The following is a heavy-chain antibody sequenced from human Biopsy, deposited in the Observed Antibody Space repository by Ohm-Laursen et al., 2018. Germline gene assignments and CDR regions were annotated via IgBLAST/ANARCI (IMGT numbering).Heavy chain of an antibody. CDR3: ARHSLDDFWSGAHYYFDY. CDR1: GGSISSRNHY. CDR2: VYHSGST. Sequence: TLSLTCSVSGGSISSRNHYWGWLRQPPGKGLEWIGHVYHSGSTFYNSSLESRVTVSVDTSKNQFHLRLTSMSASDTAVYYCARHSLDDFWSGAHYYFDYWGLGTLVTVSS. D-gene: IGHD3-3*01. V-gene: IGHV4-39*01. J-gene: IGHJ4*02.